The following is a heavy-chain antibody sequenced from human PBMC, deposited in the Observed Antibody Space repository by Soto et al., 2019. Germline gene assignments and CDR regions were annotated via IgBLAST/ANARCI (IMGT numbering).Heavy chain of an antibody. J-gene: IGHJ6*02. CDR1: GYSFTSYW. V-gene: IGHV5-10-1*01. CDR2: IDPSDSYT. D-gene: IGHD6-6*01. Sequence: GESLKISCKGSGYSFTSYWISWVRQMPWKGLEWMGRIDPSDSYTNYSPSFQGHVTISADKSISTAYLQWSSLKASDTAMYYWARRSIAEYYYYGMDVWGQGTTVTVSS. CDR3: ARRSIAEYYYYGMDV.